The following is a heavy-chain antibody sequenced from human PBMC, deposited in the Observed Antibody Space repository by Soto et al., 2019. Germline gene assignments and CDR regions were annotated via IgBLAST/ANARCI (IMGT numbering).Heavy chain of an antibody. V-gene: IGHV3-30*18. CDR1: GFTFSSYG. Sequence: GGSLRLSCAASGFTFSSYGMHWVRQAPGKGLEWVAVISYDGSNKYYADSVKGRFTISRDNSKNTLYLQMNSLRAEDAAVYYCAKTRKVGAKSTSGMDVWGQGTTVTVSS. CDR3: AKTRKVGAKSTSGMDV. CDR2: ISYDGSNK. J-gene: IGHJ6*02. D-gene: IGHD1-26*01.